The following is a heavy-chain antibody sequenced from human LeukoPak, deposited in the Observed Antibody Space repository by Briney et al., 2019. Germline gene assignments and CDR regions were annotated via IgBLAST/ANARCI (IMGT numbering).Heavy chain of an antibody. CDR2: INHSGST. D-gene: IGHD1-26*01. CDR3: ARGPIVRAAGLGGYAFDI. J-gene: IGHJ3*02. Sequence: SETLSLTCAVYGGSFSGYYWSWIRQPPGKGLEWIGEINHSGSTNYNPSLKSRVTISVDTSKQQYSPKLSSVTAANTAVYYSARGPIVRAAGLGGYAFDISGQRKTLTVSS. CDR1: GGSFSGYY. V-gene: IGHV4-34*01.